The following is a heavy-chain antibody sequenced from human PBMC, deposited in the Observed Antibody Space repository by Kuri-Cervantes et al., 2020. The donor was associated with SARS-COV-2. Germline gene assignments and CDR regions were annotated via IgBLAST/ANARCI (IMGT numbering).Heavy chain of an antibody. J-gene: IGHJ4*02. Sequence: GHTLTHPPETRTLTCTFSGFSRSTCGVGVVWIRQPPEKALEWLVLLYWDDDNRYGPSLKSRLTITKDTYKHQVVLTMTNMDPVDTATYYCSHRSHDFWSGYFDYWGQGTLVTVSS. V-gene: IGHV2-5*05. D-gene: IGHD3-3*01. CDR1: GFSRSTCGVG. CDR3: SHRSHDFWSGYFDY. CDR2: LYWDDDN.